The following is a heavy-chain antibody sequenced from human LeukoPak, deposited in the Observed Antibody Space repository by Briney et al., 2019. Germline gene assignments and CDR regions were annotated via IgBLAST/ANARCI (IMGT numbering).Heavy chain of an antibody. CDR1: GGSISNYY. CDR3: ARDRLATSIVPDYYYMDV. V-gene: IGHV4-59*01. D-gene: IGHD1-26*01. CDR2: IYYSGST. Sequence: SETLSLTCTVSGGSISNYYWSWIRQPPGKGLEWIGYIYYSGSTNYNPSLKSRVTISVDTSKNQFSLKLSSVTAADTAVYYCARDRLATSIVPDYYYMDVWGKGTTVTVSS. J-gene: IGHJ6*03.